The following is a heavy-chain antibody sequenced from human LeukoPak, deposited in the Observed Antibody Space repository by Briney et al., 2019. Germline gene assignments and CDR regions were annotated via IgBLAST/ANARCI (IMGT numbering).Heavy chain of an antibody. D-gene: IGHD6-13*01. J-gene: IGHJ4*02. CDR3: ARTVGYSSSWYWPFDY. V-gene: IGHV1-46*01. CDR2: INPSGGST. CDR1: GYTFTGYY. Sequence: EASVKVSCKASGYTFTGYYMHWVRQAPGQGLEWMGIINPSGGSTSYAQKFQGRVTMTRDTSTSTVYMELSSLRSEDTAVYYCARTVGYSSSWYWPFDYWGQGTLVTVSS.